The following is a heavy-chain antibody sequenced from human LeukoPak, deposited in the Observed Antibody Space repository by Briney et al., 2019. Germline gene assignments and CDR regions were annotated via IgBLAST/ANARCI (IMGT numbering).Heavy chain of an antibody. Sequence: ASVKVSCKASGGTFSSYAISWVRQAPGQGLEWMGIINPSGGSTSYAQKFQGRVTMTRDTSTSTVYMELSSLRSEDTAVYYCARDLYYDSSGYAPDVWGQGTTVTVSS. CDR3: ARDLYYDSSGYAPDV. D-gene: IGHD3-22*01. CDR2: INPSGGST. CDR1: GGTFSSYA. J-gene: IGHJ6*02. V-gene: IGHV1-46*01.